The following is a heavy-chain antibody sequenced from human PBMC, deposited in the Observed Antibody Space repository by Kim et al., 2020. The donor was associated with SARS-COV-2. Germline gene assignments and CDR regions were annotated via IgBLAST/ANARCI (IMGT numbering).Heavy chain of an antibody. CDR2: ISSSSSYT. Sequence: GGSLRLSCAASGFTFSDYYMSWIRQAPGKGLEWVSYISSSSSYTNYADSVKGRFTISRDNAKNSLYLQMNSLRAEDTAVYYCARVVYDYVWGSYRNYYYYYCMDVWGQGTTVTVSS. CDR3: ARVVYDYVWGSYRNYYYYYCMDV. D-gene: IGHD3-16*02. CDR1: GFTFSDYY. V-gene: IGHV3-11*05. J-gene: IGHJ6*02.